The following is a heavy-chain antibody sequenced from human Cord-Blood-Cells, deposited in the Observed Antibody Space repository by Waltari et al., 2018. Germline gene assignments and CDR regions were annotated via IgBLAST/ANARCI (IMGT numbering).Heavy chain of an antibody. CDR1: GYTLTELS. CDR3: ATVGVTSDACDI. J-gene: IGHJ3*02. CDR2: FDPQKGKP. V-gene: IGHV1-24*01. D-gene: IGHD3-16*02. Sequence: QVQLVQSGAEVKKPGASVKVSCKVSGYTLTELSMHWVRQAPGKGLEWMGGFDPQKGKPIYARKFHGRVTMTEDTSTDTAYMELSSLRSEDTAVYYCATVGVTSDACDIWGQGTMVTVSS.